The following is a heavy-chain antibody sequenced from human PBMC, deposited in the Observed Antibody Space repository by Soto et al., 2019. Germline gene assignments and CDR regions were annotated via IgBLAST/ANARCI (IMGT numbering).Heavy chain of an antibody. J-gene: IGHJ4*02. Sequence: EVQLLESGGGLVQPAGSLRLSCAASGFTFSSHAMSWVRQAPGKGLEWVSAISYSGTTTYYAESVKGRFTISRDNSKNTLYPQMNSLRVEDTAIYYCAKRFTLFGEVKLSPDFAYWGQGTLVTVSS. CDR1: GFTFSSHA. CDR3: AKRFTLFGEVKLSPDFAY. V-gene: IGHV3-23*01. CDR2: ISYSGTTT. D-gene: IGHD3-3*01.